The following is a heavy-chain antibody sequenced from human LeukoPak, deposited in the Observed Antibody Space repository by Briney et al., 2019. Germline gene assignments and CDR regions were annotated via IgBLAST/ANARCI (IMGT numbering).Heavy chain of an antibody. CDR3: AREGSGYPDY. D-gene: IGHD3-22*01. Sequence: GRSLRLSCAASGFTFSSYGMHWVRQAPGKGLEWVAVISYDGSNKYYADSVKGRFTISRDNSKNTLYLQMNSLRAEDTAVYYCAREGSGYPDYWGQGTLVTVSS. CDR1: GFTFSSYG. CDR2: ISYDGSNK. J-gene: IGHJ4*02. V-gene: IGHV3-30*03.